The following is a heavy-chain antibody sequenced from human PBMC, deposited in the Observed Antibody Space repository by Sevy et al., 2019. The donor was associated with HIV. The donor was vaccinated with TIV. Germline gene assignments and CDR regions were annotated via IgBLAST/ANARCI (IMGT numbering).Heavy chain of an antibody. V-gene: IGHV3-30*04. Sequence: GGSLRLSCAASGFTFSSYAMHWVRQAPGKGLEWVAVISYDGSNKYYADSVKGRFTISRDNSKNTLYLQMNSLRAEDTAVYYCAPRISGSGGNWFDPWGQGTLVTVSS. D-gene: IGHD3-10*01. CDR2: ISYDGSNK. CDR1: GFTFSSYA. J-gene: IGHJ5*02. CDR3: APRISGSGGNWFDP.